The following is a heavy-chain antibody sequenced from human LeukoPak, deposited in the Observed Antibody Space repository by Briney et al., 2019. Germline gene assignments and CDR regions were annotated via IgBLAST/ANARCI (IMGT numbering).Heavy chain of an antibody. J-gene: IGHJ4*02. CDR3: MRLLPSSHHFFDS. Sequence: GGSLRLSCAVSGFTVSNDYMSWVRQAPGKGLEWVSVIYGGGATYYADSVRGRFTISRDNFENTLFLQMDNLRAEDTAVYYCMRLLPSSHHFFDSWGQGTLVAVSS. V-gene: IGHV3-53*01. CDR2: IYGGGAT. D-gene: IGHD6-6*01. CDR1: GFTVSNDY.